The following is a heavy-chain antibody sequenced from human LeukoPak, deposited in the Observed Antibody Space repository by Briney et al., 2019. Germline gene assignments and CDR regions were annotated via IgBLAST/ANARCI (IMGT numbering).Heavy chain of an antibody. D-gene: IGHD6-13*01. J-gene: IGHJ4*02. CDR2: LHYGGST. V-gene: IGHV4-59*01. CDR3: ARGHSTSWTYYLDY. CDR1: DGAITGYY. Sequence: PSETLSLTCTVSDGAITGYYWGWIRQPPGKGLDWIGHLHYGGSTNYNPSLKSRVTISVNTSKNHFSLKLSSVTAADTAVYYCARGHSTSWTYYLDYWGQGALVTVSS.